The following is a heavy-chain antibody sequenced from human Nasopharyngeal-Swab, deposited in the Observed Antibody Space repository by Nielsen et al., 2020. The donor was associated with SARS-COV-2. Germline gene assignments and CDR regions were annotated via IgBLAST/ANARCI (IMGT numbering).Heavy chain of an antibody. Sequence: SETLSLTRAVSGGSFSGYYWSWIRQPPGKGLEWIGEINHSGSTNYNPSLKSRVTISVDTSKNQFSLKLSSVTAADTAVYYCARGRVGAKDYWGQGTLVTVSS. J-gene: IGHJ4*02. CDR2: INHSGST. V-gene: IGHV4-34*01. D-gene: IGHD1-26*01. CDR3: ARGRVGAKDY. CDR1: GGSFSGYY.